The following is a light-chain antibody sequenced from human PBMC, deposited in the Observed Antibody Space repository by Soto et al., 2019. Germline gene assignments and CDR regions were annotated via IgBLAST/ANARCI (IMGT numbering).Light chain of an antibody. CDR1: QSVRGSY. CDR2: GAS. V-gene: IGKV3-20*01. CDR3: QQYGSSSWT. Sequence: EIVLTQSPDTLSFXXGXXXXXXXIPSQSVRGSYLAWYQQKPGQAPRLLIYGASSRATGIPDRFSGSGSGTDFTLTISRLEPGDFAVYYCQQYGSSSWTFGQGTKVDIK. J-gene: IGKJ1*01.